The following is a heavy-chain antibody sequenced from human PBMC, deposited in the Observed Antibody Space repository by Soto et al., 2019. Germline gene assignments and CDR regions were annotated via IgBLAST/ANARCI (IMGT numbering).Heavy chain of an antibody. Sequence: ASVKVSCKAAGYTFTSYAMHCVRQAPGQRLEWMGWINAGNGNTKYSQKFQGRVTITRDTSASTAYMELSSLRSEDTAVYYCARNYYYDSSGDYYFDYWGQGTLVTVSS. J-gene: IGHJ4*02. D-gene: IGHD3-22*01. V-gene: IGHV1-3*01. CDR1: GYTFTSYA. CDR2: INAGNGNT. CDR3: ARNYYYDSSGDYYFDY.